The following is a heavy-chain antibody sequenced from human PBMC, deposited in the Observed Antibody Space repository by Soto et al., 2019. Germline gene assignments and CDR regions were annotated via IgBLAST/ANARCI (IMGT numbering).Heavy chain of an antibody. J-gene: IGHJ4*02. CDR3: ARVVRGWHPHFAS. CDR2: INHSGSG. V-gene: IGHV4-34*01. D-gene: IGHD2-21*01. Sequence: PSETLSLTCAAYGGPFNGYYWSWIRQPPGKGLEWIGEINHSGSGNYNPSLKSRVTISLDTSKNQFSLKLDSVTAADTAVYYCARVVRGWHPHFASWGQGTLVTVSS. CDR1: GGPFNGYY.